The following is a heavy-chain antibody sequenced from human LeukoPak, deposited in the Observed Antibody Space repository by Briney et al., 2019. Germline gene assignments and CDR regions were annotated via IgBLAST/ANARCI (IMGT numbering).Heavy chain of an antibody. CDR1: GDSISRGRYF. CDR3: ARSFSEKYYFES. J-gene: IGHJ4*02. CDR2: IYASGKT. V-gene: IGHV4-61*02. Sequence: PSETLSLTCTVSGDSISRGRYFGSWVRQPAGEELEWIGRIYASGKTDYNPYTPSLKSRVAMSLDTSKNQVSLYLTSVTAADTAMYFCARSFSEKYYFESWGQGTLVTVSS. D-gene: IGHD1-26*01.